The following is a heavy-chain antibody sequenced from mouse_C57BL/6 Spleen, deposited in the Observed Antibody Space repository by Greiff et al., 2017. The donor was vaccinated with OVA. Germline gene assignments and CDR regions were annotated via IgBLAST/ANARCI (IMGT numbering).Heavy chain of an antibody. CDR2: IDPSDSYT. J-gene: IGHJ1*03. V-gene: IGHV1-50*01. Sequence: QVQLQQPGAELVKPGASVKLSCKASGYTFTSYWMQWVKQRPGQGLEWIGEIDPSDSYTNYNQKFKGKATLTVDTSSSTAYMQLSSLTSEDSAVYYCARSRVGPQYFDVWGTGTTVTVSS. CDR1: GYTFTSYW. CDR3: ARSRVGPQYFDV.